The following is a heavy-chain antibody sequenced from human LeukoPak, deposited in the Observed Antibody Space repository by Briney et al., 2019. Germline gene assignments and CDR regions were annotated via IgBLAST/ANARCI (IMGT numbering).Heavy chain of an antibody. CDR3: ASSRIAGATDAFDI. V-gene: IGHV5-51*01. J-gene: IGHJ3*02. CDR2: IYPGDSDT. Sequence: HGESLKISCKGSGYSFTSYWIAWVRQMPGKGLEWMGIIYPGDSDTKYSPSFQGQVTISADKSITTAYLQWSSLKASDTAMYYCASSRIAGATDAFDIWGQGTMVTVSS. CDR1: GYSFTSYW. D-gene: IGHD1-26*01.